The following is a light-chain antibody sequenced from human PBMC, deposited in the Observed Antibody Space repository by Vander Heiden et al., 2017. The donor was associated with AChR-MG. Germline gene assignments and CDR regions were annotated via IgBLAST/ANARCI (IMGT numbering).Light chain of an antibody. CDR1: QSVSSSY. V-gene: IGKV3-20*01. CDR3: QQYGSSLWT. CDR2: GAT. J-gene: IGKJ1*01. Sequence: EIVLTQSPGTLSLSPGERATLSCRASQSVSSSYLAWYQQKPGQAPRLLNYGATSRATGIPDRFRGSGSGTDFTLTISRLEPEDFAVYYCQQYGSSLWTFGQGTKVEIK.